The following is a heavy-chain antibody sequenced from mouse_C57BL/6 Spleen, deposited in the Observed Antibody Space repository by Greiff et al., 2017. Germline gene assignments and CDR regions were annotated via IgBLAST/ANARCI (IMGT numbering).Heavy chain of an antibody. CDR1: GFTFSDYY. D-gene: IGHD2-5*01. J-gene: IGHJ1*03. V-gene: IGHV5-16*01. CDR2: INYDGSST. Sequence: EVQLQESEGGLVQPGSSMKLSCTASGFTFSDYYMAWVRQVPEKGLEWVANINYDGSSTYYLDSLKSRFIISRDNAKNILYLQMSSLKSEDTATYYCARDDSNYGYFDVWGTGTTVTVSS. CDR3: ARDDSNYGYFDV.